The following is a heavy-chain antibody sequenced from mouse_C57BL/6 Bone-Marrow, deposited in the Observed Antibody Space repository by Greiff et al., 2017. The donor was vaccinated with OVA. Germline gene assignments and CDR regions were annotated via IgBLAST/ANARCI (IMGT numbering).Heavy chain of an antibody. J-gene: IGHJ4*01. D-gene: IGHD1-1*01. CDR1: GYTFTEYT. CDR2: FYPGSGSI. Sequence: VKLMESGAELVKPGASVKLSCKASGYTFTEYTIHWVKQRSGQGLEWIGWFYPGSGSIKYNEKFKDKATLTADKSSSTVYMELSRLTSEDSAVYFCARHGLGSSPYDYAMDYWGQGTSVTVAS. CDR3: ARHGLGSSPYDYAMDY. V-gene: IGHV1-62-2*01.